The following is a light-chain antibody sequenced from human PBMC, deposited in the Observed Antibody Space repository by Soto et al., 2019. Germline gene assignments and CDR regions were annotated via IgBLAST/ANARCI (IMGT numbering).Light chain of an antibody. Sequence: DIVMTQSPDSLAVSLGERATINCKSSQSVLYSSNNKNYLAWYQQKPGQPPKLLIDWASTRKSGVPDRFSGGGSGTDFTLAISSLQAEDVAVYYCQQYYTTPPTFGQGTKVEIK. CDR2: WAS. V-gene: IGKV4-1*01. CDR1: QSVLYSSNNKNY. CDR3: QQYYTTPPT. J-gene: IGKJ1*01.